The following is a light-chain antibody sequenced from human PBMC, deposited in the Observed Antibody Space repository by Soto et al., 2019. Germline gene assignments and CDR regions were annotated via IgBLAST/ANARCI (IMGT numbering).Light chain of an antibody. CDR3: QQASSFPPT. Sequence: EIQVTQSPSSVSASVGDRVTITCRASQDISSWLAWYQQKPGKAPKIMIYAASSLQGGVPSRFSGSGSGTEFTLTISSLQPEDFATYYCQQASSFPPTFGQGTRLEI. J-gene: IGKJ5*01. V-gene: IGKV1-12*01. CDR2: AAS. CDR1: QDISSW.